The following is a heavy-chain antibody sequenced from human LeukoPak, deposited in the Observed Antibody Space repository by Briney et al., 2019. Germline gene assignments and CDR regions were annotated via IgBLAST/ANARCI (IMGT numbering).Heavy chain of an antibody. J-gene: IGHJ4*02. CDR1: GGSFSDYY. V-gene: IGHV4-34*01. CDR2: INHSGST. CDR3: ARSITIFGVVIHPFDY. Sequence: PSETLSLTCAVYGGSFSDYYWSWIRQPPGKGLEWIGEINHSGSTNYNPSLKSRVTISVDTSKNQFSLKLSSVTAADTAVYYCARSITIFGVVIHPFDYWGQGTLVTVSS. D-gene: IGHD3-3*01.